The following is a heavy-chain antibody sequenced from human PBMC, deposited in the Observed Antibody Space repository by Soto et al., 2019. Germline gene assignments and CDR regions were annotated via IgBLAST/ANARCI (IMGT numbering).Heavy chain of an antibody. CDR2: IYYSGST. V-gene: IGHV4-31*03. Sequence: KASETLSLTCTVSGGSISSGGYYWSWIRQHPGKGLEWIGYIYYSGSTYYNPSLKSRVTISVDTSKNQFSLKLSSVTAADTAVYYCARSTRGQKYYFDYWGQGTLVTVSS. D-gene: IGHD1-1*01. CDR3: ARSTRGQKYYFDY. CDR1: GGSISSGGYY. J-gene: IGHJ4*02.